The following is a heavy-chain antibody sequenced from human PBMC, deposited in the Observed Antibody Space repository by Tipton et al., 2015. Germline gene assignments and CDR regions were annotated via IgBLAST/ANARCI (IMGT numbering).Heavy chain of an antibody. CDR1: GGSISSSTYY. D-gene: IGHD5-18*01. CDR2: INYGGSA. CDR3: ARRVQGYSFSYFDY. J-gene: IGHJ4*02. V-gene: IGHV4-39*01. Sequence: TLSLTCTVSGGSISSSTYYWGWIRRPPGKGLEWIGSINYGGSAYYNPSLKSRVIISVDTAMNQFSLKLSSVTAADTAVYYCARRVQGYSFSYFDYWGQGTLVTVSS.